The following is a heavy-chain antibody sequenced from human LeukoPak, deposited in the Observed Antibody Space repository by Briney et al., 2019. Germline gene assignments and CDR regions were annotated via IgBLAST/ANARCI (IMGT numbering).Heavy chain of an antibody. CDR1: GYTFTSYD. CDR2: MNPNSGNT. D-gene: IGHD6-19*01. J-gene: IGHJ4*02. Sequence: ASVKVSCKASGYTFTSYDINWVRQATGQGLEWMGWMNPNSGNTGYAQKFQGRVTMTRNTSISTAYMELSSLRSEDTAVYYGAIRRSGVYSSGWYAVGYWGQGTLVTVSS. CDR3: AIRRSGVYSSGWYAVGY. V-gene: IGHV1-8*01.